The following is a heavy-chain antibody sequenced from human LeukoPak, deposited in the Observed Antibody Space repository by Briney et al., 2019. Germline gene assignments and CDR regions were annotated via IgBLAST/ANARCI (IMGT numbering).Heavy chain of an antibody. CDR3: ARSNSSSWYNYYYYGMDV. V-gene: IGHV4-59*08. Sequence: SETPSLTCTVSGGSISSYYWSWIRQPPGKGLEWIGYIYYSGSTNYNPSLKSRVTISVDTSKNQFSLKLSSVTAADTAVYYCARSNSSSWYNYYYYGMDVWGQGTTVTVSS. CDR1: GGSISSYY. J-gene: IGHJ6*02. CDR2: IYYSGST. D-gene: IGHD6-13*01.